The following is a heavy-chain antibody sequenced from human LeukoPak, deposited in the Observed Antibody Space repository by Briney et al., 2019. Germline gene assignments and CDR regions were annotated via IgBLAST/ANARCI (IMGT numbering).Heavy chain of an antibody. V-gene: IGHV1-24*01. J-gene: IGHJ4*02. Sequence: GASVKVSCKVSGYTLTELAMHWVRQAPGKGIEWMGGFDSEDGETIHAQKLQGRATITEDTSTDTAYMELSSLRSEDTAVYYCATVSRGYYDSSGYPFDYWGQGTLVTVSS. CDR2: FDSEDGET. D-gene: IGHD3-22*01. CDR1: GYTLTELA. CDR3: ATVSRGYYDSSGYPFDY.